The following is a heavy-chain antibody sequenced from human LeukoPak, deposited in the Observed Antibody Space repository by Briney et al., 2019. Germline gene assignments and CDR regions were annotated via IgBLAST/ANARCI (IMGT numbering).Heavy chain of an antibody. CDR3: ENCHSSSWTPGY. CDR1: GFTFSSYW. V-gene: IGHV3-7*01. J-gene: IGHJ4*02. Sequence: GGTLSLSCAASGFTFSSYWLSWVRHGPGKGLEWVANVKQDGSEKSYVDSVKGRFTISRDNAKNSLYLQMNCLRAEDTGVYYCENCHSSSWTPGYWGQGTLVSVS. D-gene: IGHD6-13*01. CDR2: VKQDGSEK.